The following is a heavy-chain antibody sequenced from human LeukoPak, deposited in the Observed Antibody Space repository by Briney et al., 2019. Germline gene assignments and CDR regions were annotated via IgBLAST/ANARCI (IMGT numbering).Heavy chain of an antibody. CDR3: ARNRRGIVVVTAIDY. Sequence: QPGGSLRLSCAASGFTFNSYEMNWVRQAPGKGLEWVSYISSSGSTIYYADSVKGRFTISRDNAKNSLYLQMNSLRAEDTAVYYCARNRRGIVVVTAIDYWGQGTLVTVSS. D-gene: IGHD2-21*02. J-gene: IGHJ4*02. CDR2: ISSSGSTI. CDR1: GFTFNSYE. V-gene: IGHV3-48*03.